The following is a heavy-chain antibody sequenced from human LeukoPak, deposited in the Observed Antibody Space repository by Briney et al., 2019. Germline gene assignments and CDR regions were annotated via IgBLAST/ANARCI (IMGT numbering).Heavy chain of an antibody. J-gene: IGHJ5*02. Sequence: GASVKVSCKASGGTFSSYAISWVRQAPGQGLEWMGRIIPIFGIANYAQKFQGRVTITADKSTSTAYMELSSLRSEDTAVYYRARGGQQGSSWYSGWFDPWGQGTLVTVSS. CDR1: GGTFSSYA. CDR3: ARGGQQGSSWYSGWFDP. D-gene: IGHD6-13*01. CDR2: IIPIFGIA. V-gene: IGHV1-69*04.